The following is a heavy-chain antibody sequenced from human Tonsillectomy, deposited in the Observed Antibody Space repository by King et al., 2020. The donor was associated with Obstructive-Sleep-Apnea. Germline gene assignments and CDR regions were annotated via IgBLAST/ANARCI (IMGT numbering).Heavy chain of an antibody. J-gene: IGHJ5*02. CDR2: TYYRSKWYN. CDR3: ARDRGYCSSTACYEYNWFDP. V-gene: IGHV6-1*01. CDR1: GDHVSSNSAT. Sequence: VQLQQSGPGLVKPSQTLSLTCAISGDHVSSNSATWNWIRQSPSRGLEWLGRTYYRSKWYNDYAVSVKGRITIIPNTSKNQFSLQLDPVTPEETAVYYCARDRGYCSSTACYEYNWFDPWGQGNLVTVSS. D-gene: IGHD2-2*01.